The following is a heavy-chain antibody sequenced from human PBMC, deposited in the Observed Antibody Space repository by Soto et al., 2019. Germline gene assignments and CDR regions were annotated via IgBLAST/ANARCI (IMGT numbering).Heavy chain of an antibody. V-gene: IGHV1-18*01. J-gene: IGHJ6*02. CDR3: ARGIGGWFGVAYYYGMDV. CDR1: GYTFTSYG. CDR2: ISPYNGNT. Sequence: ASVKVSCKASGYTFTSYGISWVRQAPGQGLEWMGWISPYNGNTNYAQKLQGRVTMTTDTSTSTAYMDLRGLRSDDTAVYYCARGIGGWFGVAYYYGMDVWGQGTTVTVSS. D-gene: IGHD3-10*01.